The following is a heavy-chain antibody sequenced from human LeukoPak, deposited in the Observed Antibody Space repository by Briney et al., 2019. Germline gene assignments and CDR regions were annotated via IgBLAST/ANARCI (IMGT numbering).Heavy chain of an antibody. D-gene: IGHD3-22*01. CDR1: GFTFSSYS. CDR2: ISSSSSYI. J-gene: IGHJ4*02. CDR3: AREGKYYYDSSGYYGSDYFDY. V-gene: IGHV3-21*01. Sequence: GGSLRLSCAASGFTFSSYSMNWVRQAPGKGLEWVSSISSSSSYIYYADSVKGRFTISRDNAKNSLYLQMNSLRAEDTAVYYCAREGKYYYDSSGYYGSDYFDYWGQGTLVTVSS.